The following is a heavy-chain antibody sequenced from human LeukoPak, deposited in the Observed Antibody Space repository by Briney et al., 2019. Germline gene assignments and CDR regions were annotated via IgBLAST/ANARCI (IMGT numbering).Heavy chain of an antibody. V-gene: IGHV4-4*07. CDR1: GGSISSYY. D-gene: IGHD6-19*01. CDR3: ARVSVDFFYYMDV. J-gene: IGHJ6*03. Sequence: SETLSLTCTVSGGSISSYYWSWIRQPAGKGLEWIGNIYSSGYTNYNPSLRSRVTMSVDTSKNLFSLKLNSVTAADTAVYYCARVSVDFFYYMDVWGKGTTVTVS. CDR2: IYSSGYT.